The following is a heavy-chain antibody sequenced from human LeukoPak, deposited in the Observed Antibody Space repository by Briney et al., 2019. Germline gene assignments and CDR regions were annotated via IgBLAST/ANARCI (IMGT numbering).Heavy chain of an antibody. CDR1: GGSISSGGYS. V-gene: IGHV4-30-2*01. Sequence: PSETLSLTCAVSGGSISSGGYSWSWIRQPPGKGLEWIGYIYHSGSTYYNPSLKSRVTISVDRSKNQFSLKLSSVTAADTAVYYCARLRSDYYYGMDVWGQGTTVTVSS. CDR2: IYHSGST. CDR3: ARLRSDYYYGMDV. D-gene: IGHD2-15*01. J-gene: IGHJ6*02.